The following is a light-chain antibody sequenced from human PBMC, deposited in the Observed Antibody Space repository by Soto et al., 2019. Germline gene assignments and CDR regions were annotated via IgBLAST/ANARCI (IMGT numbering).Light chain of an antibody. V-gene: IGKV1-27*01. Sequence: DIQMTQSPSSLSAYLGDRVTITCRASQGISNYLAWYQQKPGRLPKLLLFGASTLQSGVPVRFSGSGSGTLFTLTINGLLPEDVATYYCQKYDRAPFTFGPGTKVDIK. J-gene: IGKJ3*01. CDR1: QGISNY. CDR2: GAS. CDR3: QKYDRAPFT.